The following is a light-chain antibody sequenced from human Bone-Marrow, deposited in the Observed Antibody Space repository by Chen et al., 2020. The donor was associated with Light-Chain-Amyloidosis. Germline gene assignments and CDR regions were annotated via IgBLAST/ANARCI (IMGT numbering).Light chain of an antibody. J-gene: IGKJ2*01. CDR1: QIINNW. CDR2: YAS. V-gene: IGKV1-5*01. CDR3: QQFYGFSYT. Sequence: DIQMTQSPSTLSASVGDRVTITCRASQIINNWLAWYQQKPGKAPKLLISYASTLESGIPSRFSVSGSGTEFTLTISSLQPDDFATYYCQQFYGFSYTFGQGTKLGIK.